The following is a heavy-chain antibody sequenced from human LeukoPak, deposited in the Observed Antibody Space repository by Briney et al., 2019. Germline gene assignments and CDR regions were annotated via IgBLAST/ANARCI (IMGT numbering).Heavy chain of an antibody. CDR1: GGTFSSYA. Sequence: ASVKVSCKASGGTFSSYAISWVRQAPGQGLEWMGGIIPIFGTANYAQKFQGRVTITADESTSTAYMELSSLRSEDTAEYYCARDYYGSGSTAQYYYGMDVWGKGTTVIVSS. D-gene: IGHD3-10*01. CDR3: ARDYYGSGSTAQYYYGMDV. CDR2: IIPIFGTA. V-gene: IGHV1-69*13. J-gene: IGHJ6*04.